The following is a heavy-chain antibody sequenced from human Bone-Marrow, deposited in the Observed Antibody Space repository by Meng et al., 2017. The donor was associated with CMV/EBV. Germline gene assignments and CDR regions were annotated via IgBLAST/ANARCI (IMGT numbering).Heavy chain of an antibody. V-gene: IGHV3-23*03. CDR1: GFNFNTYA. CDR3: ARGRPRFDH. D-gene: IGHD5-24*01. CDR2: IYSGGRSP. Sequence: GSLRLSCAVSGFNFNTYAMTWVRQAPGKGLEWVSLIYSGGRSPVYADSVEGRFAISRDNAKNSLYLQMNSLRAEDTAVYYCARGRPRFDHWGQGTLVTVSS. J-gene: IGHJ4*02.